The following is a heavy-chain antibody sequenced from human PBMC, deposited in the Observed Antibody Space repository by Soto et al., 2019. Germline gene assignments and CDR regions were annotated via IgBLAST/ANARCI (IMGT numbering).Heavy chain of an antibody. D-gene: IGHD5-12*01. CDR1: GFTFSNHA. V-gene: IGHV3-23*01. Sequence: EVQLLESGGGLEQPGGSLRLSCEASGFTFSNHATTWVRQAPGKGLEWVSQITGSGDLRRYADSVKGRFTISRDNSKNTVYLQMSGLRAEDTAIYYCAKTPRESGYDNSHFDLWGRGTLVTVSS. CDR2: ITGSGDLR. CDR3: AKTPRESGYDNSHFDL. J-gene: IGHJ2*01.